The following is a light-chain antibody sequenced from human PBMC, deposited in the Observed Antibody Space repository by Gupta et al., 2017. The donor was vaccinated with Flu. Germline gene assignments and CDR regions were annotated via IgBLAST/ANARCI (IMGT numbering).Light chain of an antibody. Sequence: QSALTQPASVSGSPGQSITISCTGTSSDIGGYNYVSWYQQHPGKAPKVIIFEVSDRPSGVSNRFSGSKSDTTASLTISGLQADDEADYYCTSYKRGNTTWVFGGGTKVTVL. CDR2: EVS. J-gene: IGLJ3*02. CDR1: SSDIGGYNY. CDR3: TSYKRGNTTWV. V-gene: IGLV2-14*01.